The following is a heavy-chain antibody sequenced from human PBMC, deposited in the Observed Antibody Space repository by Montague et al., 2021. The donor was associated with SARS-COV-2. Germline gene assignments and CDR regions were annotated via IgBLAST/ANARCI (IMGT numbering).Heavy chain of an antibody. J-gene: IGHJ3*02. CDR3: ARVGIVATIGGFPDAFDI. Sequence: SETLSLTCAVYGVSFLGYYWSGHRYPLGKGLELIWEIHHSGSTNYNPSLKSRVTISVDTSKNQFSLKLSSVTAADTAVYYCARVGIVATIGGFPDAFDIWGQGTMVTVSS. CDR1: GVSFLGYY. D-gene: IGHD5-12*01. V-gene: IGHV4-34*01. CDR2: IHHSGST.